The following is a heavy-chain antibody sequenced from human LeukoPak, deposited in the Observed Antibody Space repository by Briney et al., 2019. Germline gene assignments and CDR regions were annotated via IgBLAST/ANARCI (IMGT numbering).Heavy chain of an antibody. CDR3: ARGPYCSGSYY. Sequence: SETLSLTCTVSGGSISSGDYYWSWIRQPPGKGLEWIGYIYYSGTTYYNPSLKSRVTISVDTSKNQFSLKLTSVTAADTAVYFCARGPYCSGSYYWGQGTLVTVSS. D-gene: IGHD3-10*01. CDR2: IYYSGTT. J-gene: IGHJ4*02. V-gene: IGHV4-30-4*01. CDR1: GGSISSGDYY.